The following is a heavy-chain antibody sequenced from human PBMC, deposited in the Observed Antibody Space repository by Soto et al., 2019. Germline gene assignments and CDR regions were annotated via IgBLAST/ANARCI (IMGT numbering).Heavy chain of an antibody. CDR1: GFTFSSYA. Sequence: GESLKISCAASGFTFSSYAMSWVRQAPGKGLEWVSAISGSGGSTYYADSVKGRFTISRDNSKNTLYLQMNSLRAEDTAVYYCAKAHPPPTIDDGNYYYYGMDVWGQGTMVTVSS. V-gene: IGHV3-23*01. J-gene: IGHJ6*02. CDR2: ISGSGGST. D-gene: IGHD4-17*01. CDR3: AKAHPPPTIDDGNYYYYGMDV.